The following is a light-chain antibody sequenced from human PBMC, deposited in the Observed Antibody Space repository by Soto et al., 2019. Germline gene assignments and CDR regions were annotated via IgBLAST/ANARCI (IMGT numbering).Light chain of an antibody. CDR1: QGIDSS. Sequence: LLTQSPSSLSTSVGDRVTITCRASQGIDSSFAWYQEKPGKAPKLLIYAASSLQSGVPSRFSGSGSGTEFTLTISGLLPEDFATYRCQQLNTLPFTFGQGTRLEIK. J-gene: IGKJ5*01. CDR2: AAS. V-gene: IGKV1-9*01. CDR3: QQLNTLPFT.